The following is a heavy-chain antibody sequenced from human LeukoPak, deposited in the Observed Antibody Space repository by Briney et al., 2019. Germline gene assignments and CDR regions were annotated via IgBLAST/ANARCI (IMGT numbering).Heavy chain of an antibody. CDR2: IYPGDSDA. CDR3: ARQASTSSYYNYMDV. J-gene: IGHJ6*03. D-gene: IGHD2-2*01. V-gene: IGHV5-51*01. Sequence: GESLKISCKGSGYRFTSFWIAWVRQMPGKGLEWMGIIYPGDSDARYSPSFQGQVTISADKSTTTAYLQSSSLKATDTAMYYCARQASTSSYYNYMDVWGKGTTVTVSS. CDR1: GYRFTSFW.